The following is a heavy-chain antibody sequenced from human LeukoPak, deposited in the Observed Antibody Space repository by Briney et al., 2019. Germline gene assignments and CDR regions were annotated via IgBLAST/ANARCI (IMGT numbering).Heavy chain of an antibody. CDR2: IRADGSKE. V-gene: IGHV3-30*02. D-gene: IGHD3-10*01. J-gene: IGHJ5*02. CDR1: GFTFSTYG. Sequence: PGGSLRLSCAASGFTFSTYGMHWVRQAPGKGPEWVAFIRADGSKEYYADSAKGRFTISRDNAKNSLYLQMNSLRAEDTAVYYCVRDRDFGNWFDPWGQGTLVTVSS. CDR3: VRDRDFGNWFDP.